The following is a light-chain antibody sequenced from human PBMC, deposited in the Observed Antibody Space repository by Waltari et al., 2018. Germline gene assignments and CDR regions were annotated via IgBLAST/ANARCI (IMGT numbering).Light chain of an antibody. V-gene: IGLV2-14*03. Sequence: QSALTQPASVSGSPGPSITIPCTGTSSDVGGYNYVSWYQQHPGKAPKLMIYDVSNRPSGVSNRFSGSKSGNTASLTISGLQAEDEADYYCSSYTSSSTDVFGTGTKVTVL. CDR3: SSYTSSSTDV. J-gene: IGLJ1*01. CDR1: SSDVGGYNY. CDR2: DVS.